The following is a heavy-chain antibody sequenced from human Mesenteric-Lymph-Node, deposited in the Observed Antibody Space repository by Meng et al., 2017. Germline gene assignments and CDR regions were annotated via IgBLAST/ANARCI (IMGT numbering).Heavy chain of an antibody. CDR1: GYTFTSYY. V-gene: IGHV1-2*06. CDR3: ARDLMGQWLFN. D-gene: IGHD6-19*01. Sequence: QVQLVPSGAGVKKPGAYVKVSCKSSGYTFTSYYMHWVRQAPGQGLEWMGRINPNSGGTNYAQKFQGRVTMTRDTSISTAYMELSRLRSDDTAVYYCARDLMGQWLFNWGQGTLVTVSS. CDR2: INPNSGGT. J-gene: IGHJ4*02.